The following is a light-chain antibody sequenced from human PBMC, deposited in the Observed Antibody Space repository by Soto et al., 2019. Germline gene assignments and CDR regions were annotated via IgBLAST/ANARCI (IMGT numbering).Light chain of an antibody. V-gene: IGLV2-14*01. CDR3: CSYAGSNVV. J-gene: IGLJ2*01. CDR2: EVV. CDR1: SRDIGAYNY. Sequence: QSVLTQPASVSGSPGQSITISCTGTSRDIGAYNYVSWYLQHPGKAPKLMIYEVVNRPSGISNRFSGSKSGNTASLTISGLQAEDEADYYCCSYAGSNVVFGGGTKLTVL.